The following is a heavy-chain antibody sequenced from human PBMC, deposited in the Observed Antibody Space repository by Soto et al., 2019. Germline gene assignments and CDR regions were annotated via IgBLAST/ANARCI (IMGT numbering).Heavy chain of an antibody. D-gene: IGHD6-19*01. CDR3: VRDQTSGWYGRAFDI. CDR1: GFTFSTHE. J-gene: IGHJ3*02. V-gene: IGHV3-48*03. Sequence: GGSLRLSCAASGFTFSTHEMNWVRQAPGKGLEWVAYFGNSGGTTFYADSVEGRFTISRDNAKNSLYLQMNSLRAEDTAVYYCVRDQTSGWYGRAFDIWGQGTMGT. CDR2: FGNSGGTT.